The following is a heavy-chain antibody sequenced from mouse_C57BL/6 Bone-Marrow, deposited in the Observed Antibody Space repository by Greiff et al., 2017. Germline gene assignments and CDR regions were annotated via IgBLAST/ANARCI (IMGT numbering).Heavy chain of an antibody. J-gene: IGHJ3*01. CDR3: ARESDDYDWFAY. Sequence: QVQLQQPGAELVKPGASVKLSCKASGYTFTSYWMHWVKQRPGRGLEWIGRIDPNSGGTKYNEKFKSKATLTVDKPSSTAYMQLSSLTSEDSAVYYCARESDDYDWFAYWGQGTLVTVSA. CDR2: IDPNSGGT. D-gene: IGHD2-4*01. V-gene: IGHV1-72*01. CDR1: GYTFTSYW.